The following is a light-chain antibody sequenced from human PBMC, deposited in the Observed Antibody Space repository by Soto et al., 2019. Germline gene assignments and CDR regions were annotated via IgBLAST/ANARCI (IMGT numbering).Light chain of an antibody. Sequence: QSALTQPASVSGSPGQSITISCSGTTSDVGGYNYVSWYQQYPGKAPKLIIFDVTNRPSGVSDRFSGSKSGNTASLTISGLQVEDEADYYCSSYTGSNTHVVFGGGTKLTVL. CDR3: SSYTGSNTHVV. CDR2: DVT. CDR1: TSDVGGYNY. V-gene: IGLV2-14*01. J-gene: IGLJ2*01.